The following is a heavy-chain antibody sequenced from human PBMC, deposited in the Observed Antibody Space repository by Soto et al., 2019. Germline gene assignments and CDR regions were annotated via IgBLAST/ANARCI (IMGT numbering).Heavy chain of an antibody. J-gene: IGHJ6*02. V-gene: IGHV3-33*01. Sequence: QVQLVESGGGVVQPGRSLRLSCAASGFTFSSYGMHWVRQAPGEGLEWVAVIWYDGSNKYYADSVKGRFTISRDNSKNTLYLQMNSLRAEDTAVYYCARDPSGYYYYGMDVWGQGTTVTVSS. CDR1: GFTFSSYG. D-gene: IGHD3-10*01. CDR2: IWYDGSNK. CDR3: ARDPSGYYYYGMDV.